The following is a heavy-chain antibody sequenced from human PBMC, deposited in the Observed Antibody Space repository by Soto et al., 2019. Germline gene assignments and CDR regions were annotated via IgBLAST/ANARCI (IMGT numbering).Heavy chain of an antibody. D-gene: IGHD3-10*01. CDR3: ARMVRGSNIDYYHYMDV. J-gene: IGHJ6*03. CDR1: GYTFTSHG. Sequence: QVQLVQSGGVMKKPGASVKVSCKASGYTFTSHGISWVRQAPGQGLEWMGWISASNGDTNYAQKYQGRVTVTTDTSTSTDDMELRRLLSEDTAVYYCARMVRGSNIDYYHYMDVWGEGTTVTVSS. CDR2: ISASNGDT. V-gene: IGHV1-18*01.